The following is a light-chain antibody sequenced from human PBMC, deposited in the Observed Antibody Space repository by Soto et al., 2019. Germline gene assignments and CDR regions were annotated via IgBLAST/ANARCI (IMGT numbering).Light chain of an antibody. V-gene: IGKV1-5*03. CDR2: SAS. CDR1: QSISSW. J-gene: IGKJ4*01. Sequence: DIQMTQSPSTLSASVGDRVTITCRASQSISSWLAWYQQKPGKAPNLLIFSASGLERGVPSRFIGSGSGTEFTLTISSLQPDDFATYYCQEYNGTSGLTFGGGTKVEIK. CDR3: QEYNGTSGLT.